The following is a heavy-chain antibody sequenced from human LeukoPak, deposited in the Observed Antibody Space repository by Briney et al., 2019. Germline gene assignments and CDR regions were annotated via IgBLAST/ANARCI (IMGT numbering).Heavy chain of an antibody. J-gene: IGHJ4*02. CDR3: VKTGGSGWYGLSDY. D-gene: IGHD6-19*01. CDR1: GFTFSNAW. V-gene: IGHV3-15*01. CDR2: IKSKTDGGTT. Sequence: GGSLRLSCAASGFTFSNAWMSWVRQAPGKGLEWVGRIKSKTDGGTTDYAAPVKGRFTISRDDSKNTLYLQMNSLKTEDTAVYYCVKTGGSGWYGLSDYWGQGTLVTVSS.